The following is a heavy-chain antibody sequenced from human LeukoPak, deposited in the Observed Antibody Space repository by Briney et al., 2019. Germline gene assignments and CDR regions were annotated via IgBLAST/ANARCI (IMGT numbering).Heavy chain of an antibody. CDR1: GFTFSSYG. Sequence: GGSLRLSRAASGFTFSSYGMHWVRQAPGKGLEWVAVISYDGSNKYYADSVKGRFTISRDNSKNTLYLQMNSLRAEDTAVYYCAKLGMTTVTTQYSFDYWGQGTLVTVSS. J-gene: IGHJ4*02. D-gene: IGHD4-17*01. V-gene: IGHV3-30*18. CDR3: AKLGMTTVTTQYSFDY. CDR2: ISYDGSNK.